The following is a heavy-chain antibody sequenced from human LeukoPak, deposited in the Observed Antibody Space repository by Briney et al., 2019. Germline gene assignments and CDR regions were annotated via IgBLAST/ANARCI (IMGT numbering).Heavy chain of an antibody. CDR3: ARRRWLQFYYYYMDV. J-gene: IGHJ6*03. CDR2: INHSGST. CDR1: GGSFSGYY. Sequence: SETLSLTCAVYGGSFSGYYWSWIRQPPGKGLEWIGEINHSGSTNYNPSLKSRVTISVDTSKNQFSLKLSSVTAADTAVYYCARRRWLQFYYYYMDVWGKGTTVTVSS. D-gene: IGHD5-24*01. V-gene: IGHV4-34*01.